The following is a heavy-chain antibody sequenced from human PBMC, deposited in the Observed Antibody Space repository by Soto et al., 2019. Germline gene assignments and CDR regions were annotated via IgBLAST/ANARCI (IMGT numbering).Heavy chain of an antibody. V-gene: IGHV4-31*03. CDR3: ARDVNAPGSELPKSPAVGRRSKRVHLFDT. CDR2: SYDSIT. Sequence: TLSLPCTVSGASLNSGSHYWTWIRQHPGKVPEWIVYSYDSITNYNPSLKSRVAISLDTSQNQFSLKLHSVTAADSAVYYCARDVNAPGSELPKSPAVGRRSKRVHLFDTWGPGTLVTVSS. D-gene: IGHD1-26*01. J-gene: IGHJ5*02. CDR1: GASLNSGSHY.